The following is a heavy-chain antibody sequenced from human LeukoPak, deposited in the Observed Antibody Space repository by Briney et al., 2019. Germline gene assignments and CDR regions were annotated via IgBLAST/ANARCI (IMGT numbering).Heavy chain of an antibody. V-gene: IGHV4-39*01. J-gene: IGHJ3*02. CDR1: GGPISSSSYY. Sequence: PSETLSLTCTVSGGPISSSSYYWGWIRQPPGKGLEWIGRIYYSGSNYKNPPPKSRVTISVDTSKNQFSLKLSSVPAADTAVYYCARHGPLEVVTNAFDIWGQGTTVTVSS. D-gene: IGHD3-22*01. CDR3: ARHGPLEVVTNAFDI. CDR2: IYYSGSN.